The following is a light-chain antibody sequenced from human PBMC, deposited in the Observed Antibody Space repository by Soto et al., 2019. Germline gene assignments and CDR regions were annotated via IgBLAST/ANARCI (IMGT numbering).Light chain of an antibody. V-gene: IGKV1-5*01. CDR1: QSFSTW. J-gene: IGKJ4*01. CDR2: DVS. Sequence: DIQMTQSPSPLSASVGDRVTITCRASQSFSTWLAWYQQKPGRAPNLLIYDVSSLESGVPSRFSGSGSGTEFTLTISSLQPDDFATYYCQQYYRYPLTFGGGTTVEIK. CDR3: QQYYRYPLT.